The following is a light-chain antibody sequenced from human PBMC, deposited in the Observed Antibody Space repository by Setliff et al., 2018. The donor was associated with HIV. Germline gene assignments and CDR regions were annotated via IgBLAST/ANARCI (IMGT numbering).Light chain of an antibody. V-gene: IGLV2-8*01. CDR1: SSDVGDYNY. Sequence: QSVLTQPPSASGSPGQSVTISCTGTSSDVGDYNYVSWFQQHPGKAPKLIIYEVTKRPSGVPDRFSGSKSGNTASLTVSGLQAEDEADYYCSSYAGSNNYVFGTGTKGTVL. CDR3: SSYAGSNNYV. CDR2: EVT. J-gene: IGLJ1*01.